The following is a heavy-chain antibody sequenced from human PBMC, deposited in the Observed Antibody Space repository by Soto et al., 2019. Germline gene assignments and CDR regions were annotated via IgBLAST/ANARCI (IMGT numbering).Heavy chain of an antibody. D-gene: IGHD3-10*01. CDR3: ARDQGYYGSGRAFDY. CDR1: GFTFSSYS. V-gene: IGHV3-21*01. J-gene: IGHJ4*02. Sequence: EVQLVESGGGLVKPGVSLRLSCAASGFTFSSYSMNWVRQAPGKGLELVSSISSSRSYIYYEDSVKGRFTISSDNAKNSLYLPMNSLRAEDTAVYYWARDQGYYGSGRAFDYWGQGPLVTVSS. CDR2: ISSSRSYI.